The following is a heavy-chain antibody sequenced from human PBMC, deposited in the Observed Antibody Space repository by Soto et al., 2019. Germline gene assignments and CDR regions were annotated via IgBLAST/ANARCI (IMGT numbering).Heavy chain of an antibody. CDR3: ARTRAVWFDP. CDR2: MYYSGSS. CDR1: GGSIRGYD. D-gene: IGHD1-1*01. Sequence: SETLSLTCSVSGGSIRGYDCFWFRQPPGKGLEWIGRMYYSGSSYYNPSLKSRVTISVDTSKNQFSLKLSSVTAADTAVYYCARTRAVWFDPWGQGTLVTVSS. V-gene: IGHV4-59*05. J-gene: IGHJ5*02.